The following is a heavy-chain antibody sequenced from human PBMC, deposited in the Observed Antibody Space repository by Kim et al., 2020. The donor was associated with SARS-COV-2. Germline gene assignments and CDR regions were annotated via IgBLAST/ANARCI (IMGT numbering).Heavy chain of an antibody. V-gene: IGHV4-39*07. D-gene: IGHD1-26*01. CDR2: IYYSGST. CDR1: GGSISSSSYY. J-gene: IGHJ4*02. CDR3: ARVNSGSYYGTFDY. Sequence: SETLSLTCTVSGGSISSSSYYWGWIRQPPGKGLEWIGSIYYSGSTYYNPSLKSRVTISVDTSKNQFSLKLSSVTAADTAVYYCARVNSGSYYGTFDYWGQGTLVTVSS.